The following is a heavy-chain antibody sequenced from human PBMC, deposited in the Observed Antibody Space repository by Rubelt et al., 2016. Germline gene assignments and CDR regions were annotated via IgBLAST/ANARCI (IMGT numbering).Heavy chain of an antibody. J-gene: IGHJ4*02. CDR3: AGGITIFGVASGYFDY. Sequence: QVQLQESGPGLVKPSETLSLTCTVSGGSISSYYWSWIRQPPGKGLEWIGYIYYSGSTNYNPSLKSRVTRSVDRSKNQFSLKLSSVTAADTAVYYCAGGITIFGVASGYFDYWGQGTLVTVSS. CDR2: IYYSGST. D-gene: IGHD3-3*01. CDR1: GGSISSYY. V-gene: IGHV4-59*01.